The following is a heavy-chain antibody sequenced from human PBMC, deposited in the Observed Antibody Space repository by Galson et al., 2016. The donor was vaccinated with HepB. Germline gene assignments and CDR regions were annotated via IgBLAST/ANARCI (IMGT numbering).Heavy chain of an antibody. CDR1: GYRFTTYW. D-gene: IGHD5-24*01. V-gene: IGHV5-51*01. CDR2: VSPTKYNA. J-gene: IGHJ4*02. CDR3: ARLTQRPTRYFDY. Sequence: QSGAEVKKPGESLKISCKGSGYRFTTYWIGWVRQMPGKGLDWMGIVSPTKYNARYSPSVHGHVTISVDRSINTAFLQWDSLKASDTGMYYCARLTQRPTRYFDYWGQGTLGIVSS.